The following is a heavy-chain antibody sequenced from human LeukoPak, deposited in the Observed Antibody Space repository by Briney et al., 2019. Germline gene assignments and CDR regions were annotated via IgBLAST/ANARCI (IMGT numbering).Heavy chain of an antibody. CDR2: IIPIFGTA. CDR1: GGTFSSYA. Sequence: SVKVSCKASGGTFSSYAISWVRQAPGQGLEWMGRIIPIFGTANYAQKFEGRVTITTDESTSTAYMELSSLRSEDTAVYYCARGALYDDSSAYWGQGTLVTVSS. D-gene: IGHD3-22*01. CDR3: ARGALYDDSSAY. J-gene: IGHJ4*02. V-gene: IGHV1-69*05.